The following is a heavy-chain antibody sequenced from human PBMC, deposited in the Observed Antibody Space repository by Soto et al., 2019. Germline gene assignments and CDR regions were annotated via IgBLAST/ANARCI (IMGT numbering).Heavy chain of an antibody. Sequence: GGSLRLSCAASGFTFSSYGMHWVRQAPGKGLEWVAVISYDGSNKYYADSVKGRFTISRDNSKNTLYLQMNSLRAEDTAVYYCAKDTRSSSYYFDYWGQGTLVTVPS. J-gene: IGHJ4*02. CDR3: AKDTRSSSYYFDY. CDR1: GFTFSSYG. V-gene: IGHV3-30*18. CDR2: ISYDGSNK. D-gene: IGHD6-6*01.